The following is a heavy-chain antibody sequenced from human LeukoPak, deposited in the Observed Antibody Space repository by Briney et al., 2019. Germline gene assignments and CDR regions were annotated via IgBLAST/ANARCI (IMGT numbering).Heavy chain of an antibody. CDR1: GFTFSSYG. J-gene: IGHJ4*02. CDR2: IWYDGSNK. D-gene: IGHD2-15*01. Sequence: GGSLRLSCAASGFTFSSYGMHWVRQAPGKGLEWVAVIWYDGSNKYYADSVKGRFTISRDNSKNTLYLQMNSLRAEDTAVYYCARGNYCSGGSCPYPYFDYWGQGTLVTVSS. V-gene: IGHV3-33*01. CDR3: ARGNYCSGGSCPYPYFDY.